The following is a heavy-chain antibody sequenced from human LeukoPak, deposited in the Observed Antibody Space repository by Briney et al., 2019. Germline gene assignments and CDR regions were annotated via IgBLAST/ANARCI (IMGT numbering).Heavy chain of an antibody. CDR2: IIPIFGTA. Sequence: GASVKVSCKASGGTFSSYAISWVRQAPGQGLEWMGGIIPIFGTANYAQKFQGRVTMTRDTSTSTVYMELSSLRSEDTAVYYCARDTMVRGVGNFDYWGQGTLVTVSS. D-gene: IGHD3-10*01. CDR1: GGTFSSYA. V-gene: IGHV1-69*05. CDR3: ARDTMVRGVGNFDY. J-gene: IGHJ4*02.